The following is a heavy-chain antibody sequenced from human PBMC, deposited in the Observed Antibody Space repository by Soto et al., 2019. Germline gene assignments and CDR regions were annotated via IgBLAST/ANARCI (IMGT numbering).Heavy chain of an antibody. V-gene: IGHV4-31*03. CDR1: GGSISSGGYY. D-gene: IGHD6-13*01. J-gene: IGHJ4*02. CDR3: ARDEAASGTYFDY. Sequence: QVQLQESGPGLVKPSQTLSLTCTVSGGSISSGGYYWSWIRQHPGMGLEWIGYIYYSGSTYYNPSLKSRVTISLDTSKNQFSLKLSSVTAADTAVYYCARDEAASGTYFDYWGQGTLVTVSS. CDR2: IYYSGST.